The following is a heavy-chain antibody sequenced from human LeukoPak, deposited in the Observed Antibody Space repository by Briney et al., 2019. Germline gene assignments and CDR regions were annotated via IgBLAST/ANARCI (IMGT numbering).Heavy chain of an antibody. D-gene: IGHD6-19*01. J-gene: IGHJ4*02. Sequence: GGSLRLSCAASGFTFSSYAMSWVRQAPGKGLEWASAISGSGGSTYYADSVKGRFTISRDNSKNTLYLQMNSLRAEDTAVYYCASSIAVAGRDYWGQGTLVTVSS. CDR2: ISGSGGST. CDR1: GFTFSSYA. V-gene: IGHV3-23*01. CDR3: ASSIAVAGRDY.